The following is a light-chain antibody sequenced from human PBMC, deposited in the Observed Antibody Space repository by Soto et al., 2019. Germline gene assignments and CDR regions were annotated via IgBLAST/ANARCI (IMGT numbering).Light chain of an antibody. CDR1: SSDVGSYNL. V-gene: IGLV2-23*01. Sequence: QSALTQPASVSGSPGQSITISCTGTSSDVGSYNLVSWYQQHPGKAPKLMIYEGSKRPSGVSNRFSGSKSGNTASLTISGLQAEDEADYYCCSYAGSTTDLLFGGGPKVTVL. J-gene: IGLJ2*01. CDR3: CSYAGSTTDLL. CDR2: EGS.